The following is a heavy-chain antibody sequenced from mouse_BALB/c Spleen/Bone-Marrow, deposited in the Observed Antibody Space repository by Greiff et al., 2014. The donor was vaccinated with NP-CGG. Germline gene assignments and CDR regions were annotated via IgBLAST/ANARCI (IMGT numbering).Heavy chain of an antibody. CDR1: GFNIKDTY. J-gene: IGHJ3*01. CDR3: ARMITAY. Sequence: VQLKESGAELVKPGASVKLSCTASGFNIKDTYMHWVKQRPEQGLEWIGRIDPANGNTKYDPKFQGKATITADTSSNTAYLQLCSLTSEDTAVYYCARMITAYWGQGTLVTVSA. CDR2: IDPANGNT. V-gene: IGHV14-3*02. D-gene: IGHD2-4*01.